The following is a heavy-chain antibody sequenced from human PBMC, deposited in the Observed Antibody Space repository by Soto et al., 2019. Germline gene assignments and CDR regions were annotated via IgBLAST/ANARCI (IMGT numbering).Heavy chain of an antibody. CDR3: ARGVKPDY. CDR1: GYTFTNYD. CDR2: MNPNSGNT. V-gene: IGHV1-8*01. J-gene: IGHJ4*02. Sequence: QVQLVQSGAEVKNPGASVKVSCKTSGYTFTNYDINWVRQAAGQGLEWVGWMNPNSGNTGYAQKFQGRVTMTRNTSINTAYMELSSLRSDDTAVYYCARGVKPDYWGQGTLVTVSS.